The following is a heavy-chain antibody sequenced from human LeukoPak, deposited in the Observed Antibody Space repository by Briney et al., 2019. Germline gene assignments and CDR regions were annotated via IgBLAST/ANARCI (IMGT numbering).Heavy chain of an antibody. V-gene: IGHV1-69*13. J-gene: IGHJ4*02. CDR3: ARVHYRRDSPTNY. CDR2: IIPIFGTA. Sequence: SVKVSCKASGGTFSSYAISWVRQAPGQGLEWMGGIIPIFGTANYAQKFQGRVTITADESTSTAYMELSSLRSEDTAVYYCARVHYRRDSPTNYWGQGTLVTVSS. CDR1: GGTFSSYA. D-gene: IGHD1-26*01.